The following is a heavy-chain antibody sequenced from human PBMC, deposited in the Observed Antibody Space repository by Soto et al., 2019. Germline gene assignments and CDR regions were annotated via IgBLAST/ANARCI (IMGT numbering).Heavy chain of an antibody. CDR1: GFSFSVYA. J-gene: IGHJ4*02. V-gene: IGHV3-30-3*01. Sequence: VGSLRLSCAAPGFSFSVYALHWIRQAPGEGLEWVAVISPNGNNQYYADSVKGRFTISRDTSKSTLSLQMTSLRPEDTAVYYCASGAAFYYDTSRYWGQGTLVIVSS. D-gene: IGHD3-22*01. CDR3: ASGAAFYYDTSRY. CDR2: ISPNGNNQ.